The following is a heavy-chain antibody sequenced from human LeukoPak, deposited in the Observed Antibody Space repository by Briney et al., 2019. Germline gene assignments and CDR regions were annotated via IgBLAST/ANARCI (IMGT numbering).Heavy chain of an antibody. V-gene: IGHV3-66*01. Sequence: GGSLRLSCVASGFTFSDHYMDWVRQAPGKGLAWVSVIYTDGSTYYADSMKGRFTTSRDISKNTVYLQINSLRAEDTALYYCARGYCSAGNCYDYWGQGTLVTVSS. CDR3: ARGYCSAGNCYDY. CDR2: IYTDGST. CDR1: GFTFSDHY. J-gene: IGHJ4*02. D-gene: IGHD2-15*01.